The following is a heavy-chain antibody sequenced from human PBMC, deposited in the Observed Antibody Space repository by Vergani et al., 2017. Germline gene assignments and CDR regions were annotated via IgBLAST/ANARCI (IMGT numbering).Heavy chain of an antibody. D-gene: IGHD2-2*01. V-gene: IGHV4-30-4*08. CDR2: IYYSGST. CDR3: ARGGRWKRQLLFRLVPHNWFDP. CDR1: GGSISSGDYY. J-gene: IGHJ5*02. Sequence: QVQLPESGPGLVKPSQTLSLTCTVSGGSISSGDYYWSWIRQPPGKGLEWIGYIYYSGSTNYNPSLKSRVTISVDTSKNQFSLKLSSVTAADTAVYYCARGGRWKRQLLFRLVPHNWFDPWGQGTLVTVSS.